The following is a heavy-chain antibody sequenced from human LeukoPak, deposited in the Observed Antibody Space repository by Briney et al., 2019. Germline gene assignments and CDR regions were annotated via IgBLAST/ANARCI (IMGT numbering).Heavy chain of an antibody. V-gene: IGHV3-74*01. D-gene: IGHD3-10*01. CDR2: ITSDGSTT. J-gene: IGHJ4*02. CDR3: AKVPVYYYGSGSYLGY. CDR1: GFSFSIYW. Sequence: GGSLRLSCFASGFSFSIYWMHWVRQAPGKGLVWVSRITSDGSTTNYADSVEGRFTISRDNSKNTLYLQMNSLRAEDTAVYYCAKVPVYYYGSGSYLGYWGQGTLVTVSS.